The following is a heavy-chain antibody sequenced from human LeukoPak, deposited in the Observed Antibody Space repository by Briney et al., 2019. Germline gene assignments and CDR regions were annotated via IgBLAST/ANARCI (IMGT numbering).Heavy chain of an antibody. CDR2: IIPILGIA. CDR3: ARSVPSVGSPLDY. Sequence: GASVKVSCKASGGTFSSYAISWVRQAPGQGLEWMGRIIPILGIANYAQKFQGRVTITADKSTSTAYMELSSLRSEDTAVYYCARSVPSVGSPLDYWGQGTLVTVSS. V-gene: IGHV1-69*04. D-gene: IGHD1-26*01. J-gene: IGHJ4*02. CDR1: GGTFSSYA.